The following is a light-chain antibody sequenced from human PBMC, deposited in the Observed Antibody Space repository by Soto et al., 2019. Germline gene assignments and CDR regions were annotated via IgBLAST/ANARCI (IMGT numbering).Light chain of an antibody. J-gene: IGKJ4*01. V-gene: IGKV3-15*01. CDR2: GAS. CDR3: QQYNNWPPLT. CDR1: QRVSRN. Sequence: EIVMTQYPATLSVSPGESATLSCRASQRVSRNLAWYQQKPGQAPRRLIYGASTRATGIPARFSGSGSGTEFTLTISSLQSEDFAVYYCQQYNNWPPLTFGGGTKVEIK.